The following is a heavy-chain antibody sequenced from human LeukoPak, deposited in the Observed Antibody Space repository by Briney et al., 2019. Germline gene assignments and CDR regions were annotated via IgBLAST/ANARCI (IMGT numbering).Heavy chain of an antibody. CDR1: GFTFSSYG. J-gene: IGHJ6*02. Sequence: GGSLRLSCAASGFTFSSYGMHWVRQAPGKGLEWVAVISYDGSNKYYADSVKGRFTISRDNPKNTLYLQMNSLRAEDTAVYYCAKTVVRGVSRYGMDVWGQGTTVTVSS. CDR2: ISYDGSNK. V-gene: IGHV3-30*18. CDR3: AKTVVRGVSRYGMDV. D-gene: IGHD3-10*01.